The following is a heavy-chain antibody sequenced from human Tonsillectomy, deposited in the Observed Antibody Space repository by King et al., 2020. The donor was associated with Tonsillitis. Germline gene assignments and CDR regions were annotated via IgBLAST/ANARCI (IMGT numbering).Heavy chain of an antibody. Sequence: VQLVESGGGLVQPGGSLRLSCAASGFTFSSYWMSWVRQAPGKGLEWVANIKQDGSEKYYVDSVKGRFTISRDNAKNSLYLQMNSLRAEDTAVYYCARDQFSCSSTSYYTSHYYYYGMDVWGQGTTVTVSS. CDR3: ARDQFSCSSTSYYTSHYYYYGMDV. V-gene: IGHV3-7*01. CDR2: IKQDGSEK. CDR1: GFTFSSYW. J-gene: IGHJ6*02. D-gene: IGHD2-2*02.